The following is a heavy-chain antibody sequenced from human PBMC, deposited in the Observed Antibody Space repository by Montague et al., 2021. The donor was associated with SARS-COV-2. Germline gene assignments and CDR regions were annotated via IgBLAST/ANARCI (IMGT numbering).Heavy chain of an antibody. V-gene: IGHV4-59*01. D-gene: IGHD6-6*01. CDR1: GGSISSYY. CDR3: ARGREYSSSAGFDY. CDR2: IYYNGST. Sequence: SETLSLTCTVSGGSISSYYWSWIRQPPGKGLEWIGYIYYNGSTNYNPSLKSRVTISVDTSKNQFSLKLSSVTAADTAVYYCARGREYSSSAGFDYWGQGTLVTVSS. J-gene: IGHJ4*02.